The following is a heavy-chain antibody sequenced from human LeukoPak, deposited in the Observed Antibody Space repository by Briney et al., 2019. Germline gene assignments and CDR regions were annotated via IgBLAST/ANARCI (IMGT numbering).Heavy chain of an antibody. D-gene: IGHD3-9*01. Sequence: ASVKVSCKASGYTFTGYYMHWVRQAPGQGLEWMGWINPNSGGTNYAQKFQGRVTMTRDTSISTAYMELSRLRSDDTAVYYCARELRYYDILTGYTDYYFDYWGQGTLVTVSS. CDR3: ARELRYYDILTGYTDYYFDY. J-gene: IGHJ4*02. CDR2: INPNSGGT. V-gene: IGHV1-2*02. CDR1: GYTFTGYY.